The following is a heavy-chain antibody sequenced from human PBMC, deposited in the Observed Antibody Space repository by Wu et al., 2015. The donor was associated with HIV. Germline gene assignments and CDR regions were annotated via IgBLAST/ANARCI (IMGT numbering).Heavy chain of an antibody. Sequence: QVQVVQSGAEVKKPGASVKISCKASGYTFTTYYMHWVRQAPGQGLEWMGIINPSGGGTTYAQRFQDRVTMTRDTSTSTVYMELSSLRSDDTAVYYCARDCVHYYDSSGYCGYFDYWGQGTLVTVSS. CDR2: INPSGGGT. D-gene: IGHD3-22*01. V-gene: IGHV1-46*01. J-gene: IGHJ4*02. CDR1: GYTFTTYY. CDR3: ARDCVHYYDSSGYCGYFDY.